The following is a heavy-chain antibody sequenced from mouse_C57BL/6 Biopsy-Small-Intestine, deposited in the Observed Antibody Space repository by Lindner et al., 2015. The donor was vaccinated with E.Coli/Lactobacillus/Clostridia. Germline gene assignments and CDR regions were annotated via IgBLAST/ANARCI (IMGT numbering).Heavy chain of an antibody. J-gene: IGHJ3*01. V-gene: IGHV1-19*01. D-gene: IGHD3-2*02. Sequence: VQLQESGPVLVKPGASVKMSCGASGYTFTDYYMNWVKQSHGKSLEWIGVINPYNGGSSYNQKFQGKATLTVDKSSSTAYMELNSLTSEDSAVYYCVREHSSGYVGFAYWGQGTLVTVSA. CDR3: VREHSSGYVGFAY. CDR2: INPYNGGS. CDR1: GYTFTDYY.